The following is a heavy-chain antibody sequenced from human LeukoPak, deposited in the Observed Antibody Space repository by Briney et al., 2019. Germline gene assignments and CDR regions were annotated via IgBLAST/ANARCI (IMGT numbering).Heavy chain of an antibody. V-gene: IGHV4-59*01. CDR1: GGSISSYY. J-gene: IGHJ4*02. D-gene: IGHD6-19*01. CDR3: ARAGRGSGWPDY. Sequence: TPSETLSLTCTVSGGSISSYYWSWIWQPPGKGLEWIGYIYYSGSTSYNPSLKSRVTISVDTSKNQFSLKLSSVTAADTAVYYCARAGRGSGWPDYWGQGTLVTVSS. CDR2: IYYSGST.